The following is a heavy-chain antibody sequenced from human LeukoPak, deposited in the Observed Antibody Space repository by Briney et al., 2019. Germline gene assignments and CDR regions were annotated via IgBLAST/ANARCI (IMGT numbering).Heavy chain of an antibody. CDR2: INWDDDK. V-gene: IGHV2-70*12. Sequence: SGPTLVNPTQTLTLTCTFSGFSLSTSGVGVGWIRQPPGKALEWLALINWDDDKYYSTSLKTRLTISKDTSKNQVVLTMTNMDPVDTATYYCARMLYGDSVNYFDYWGQGTLVTVSS. CDR1: GFSLSTSGVG. D-gene: IGHD2-8*01. J-gene: IGHJ4*02. CDR3: ARMLYGDSVNYFDY.